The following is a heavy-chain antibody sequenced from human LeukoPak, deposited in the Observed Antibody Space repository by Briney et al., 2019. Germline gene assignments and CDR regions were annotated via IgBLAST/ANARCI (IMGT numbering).Heavy chain of an antibody. CDR1: GGSISRTSYY. D-gene: IGHD5-12*01. CDR2: VYYSGST. Sequence: SETLSLTCTVSGGSISRTSYYWGWIRQPPGKGLEWIGTVYYSGSTNYNPSLKSRVAISVDTSKKQFSLKLSSVTAADTAIYYCATHVDASRGYYFEDWGQGTLVTVSS. J-gene: IGHJ4*02. V-gene: IGHV4-39*01. CDR3: ATHVDASRGYYFED.